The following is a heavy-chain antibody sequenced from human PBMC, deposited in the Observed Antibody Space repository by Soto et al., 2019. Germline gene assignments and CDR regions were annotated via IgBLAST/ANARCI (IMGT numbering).Heavy chain of an antibody. CDR2: INHSGST. V-gene: IGHV4-34*01. D-gene: IGHD1-7*01. J-gene: IGHJ5*02. Sequence: PSETLSLTCAVYGGSFSGYYWSWIRQPPGKGLEWIGEINHSGSTNYNPSLKSRVTISVDTSKNQFSLKLSSVTAADTAVYYCARGWKGGNWNYVIRWFDPWGQGTLVTVSS. CDR1: GGSFSGYY. CDR3: ARGWKGGNWNYVIRWFDP.